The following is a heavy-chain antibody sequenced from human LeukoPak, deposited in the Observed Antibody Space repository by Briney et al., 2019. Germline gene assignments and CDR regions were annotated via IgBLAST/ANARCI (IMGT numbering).Heavy chain of an antibody. CDR2: IIPIFGTA. D-gene: IGHD6-6*01. Sequence: GASVKVSCQASGGTFSSYSSSWVRQTPGQGREWMGGIIPIFGTANYAQKFQGGVTITTDESTSTAYMELTSLRSEDTAVYYCASRRTRVAARPSYYYMDVWGKGTTVTVSS. V-gene: IGHV1-69*05. J-gene: IGHJ6*03. CDR3: ASRRTRVAARPSYYYMDV. CDR1: GGTFSSYS.